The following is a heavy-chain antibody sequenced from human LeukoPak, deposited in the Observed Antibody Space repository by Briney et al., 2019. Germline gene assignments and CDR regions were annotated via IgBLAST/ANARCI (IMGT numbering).Heavy chain of an antibody. J-gene: IGHJ4*02. CDR1: GGTFSSYA. D-gene: IGHD3-22*01. CDR3: AFVCYYDSSGYYY. CDR2: TIPIFGTA. V-gene: IGHV1-69*13. Sequence: SVKVSCKASGGTFSSYAISWVRQAPGQGLEWMGGTIPIFGTANYAQKFQSRVTITADESTSTAYMELSSLRSEDTAVYYCAFVCYYDSSGYYYWGQGTLVTVSS.